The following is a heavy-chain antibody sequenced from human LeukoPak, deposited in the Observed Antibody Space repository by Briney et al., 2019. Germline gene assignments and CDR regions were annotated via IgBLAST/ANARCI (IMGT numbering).Heavy chain of an antibody. CDR1: GFTFCSYE. Sequence: GGSLRLSCAASGFTFCSYEMNWVRQAPGKGLEWVSYISSSGSTIYYADSVKGRFTISRDNAKNSLYVQMNSLRAEDTAVYYCGRADGIGWYTFDYWGQGTLVTVSS. J-gene: IGHJ4*02. CDR3: GRADGIGWYTFDY. D-gene: IGHD6-19*01. CDR2: ISSSGSTI. V-gene: IGHV3-48*03.